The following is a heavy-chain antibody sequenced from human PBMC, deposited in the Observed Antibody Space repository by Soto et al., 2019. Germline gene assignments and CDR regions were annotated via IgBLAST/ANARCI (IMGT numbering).Heavy chain of an antibody. CDR2: ISGSGGST. Sequence: GGSLRLSCAASGFTFSSYAMSWVRQAPGKGLEWVSAISGSGGSTYYADSVKGRFTISRDNSKNTLYLQMNSLRAEDTAVYYCASVRAYYDILTGYYFPPPVYWGQGTLVTVSS. J-gene: IGHJ4*02. CDR1: GFTFSSYA. D-gene: IGHD3-9*01. V-gene: IGHV3-23*01. CDR3: ASVRAYYDILTGYYFPPPVY.